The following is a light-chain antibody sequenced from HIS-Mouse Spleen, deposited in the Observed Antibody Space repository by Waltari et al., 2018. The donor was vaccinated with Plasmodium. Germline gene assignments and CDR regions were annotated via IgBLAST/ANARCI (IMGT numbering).Light chain of an antibody. Sequence: SYELTQPPSVSVSPGQTARITCSRDALPKKYACWYQQKPGQSPVLVIYQDSKRPSGIPERFSGSNSGNTATLTISGTQAMDEADYYCQAWDSSTVVFGGGTKLTVL. V-gene: IGLV3-1*01. CDR2: QDS. CDR1: ALPKKY. CDR3: QAWDSSTVV. J-gene: IGLJ2*01.